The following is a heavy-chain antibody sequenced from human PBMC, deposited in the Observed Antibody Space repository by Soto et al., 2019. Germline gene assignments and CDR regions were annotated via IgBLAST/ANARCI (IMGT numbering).Heavy chain of an antibody. D-gene: IGHD6-6*01. CDR3: ARASSSSSSPWYYGMDV. CDR2: IDPSDSYT. Sequence: GESLKISCKGSGYSFTTYWIGWVRQMPGKGLEWMGRIDPSDSYTNHSPSFQGHVTIPADKSISTAYLQWSSLKASDTAMYYCARASSSSSSPWYYGMDVWGQGTTVTVSS. V-gene: IGHV5-10-1*01. J-gene: IGHJ6*02. CDR1: GYSFTTYW.